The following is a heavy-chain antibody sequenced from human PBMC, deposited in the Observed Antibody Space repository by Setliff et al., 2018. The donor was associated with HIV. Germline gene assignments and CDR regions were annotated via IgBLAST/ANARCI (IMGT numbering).Heavy chain of an antibody. CDR2: VYPADSNT. CDR1: GYVFSDYW. J-gene: IGHJ4*02. CDR3: ARLGGSFGIPHFDF. Sequence: LGEYLKTSCEVSGYVFSDYWIAWVRQTPGKGLEWMGLVYPADSNTIYSPSFQHQVTISADKSFSTAFSQWSDVKAADSGIYCCARLGGSFGIPHFDFWGQGTPVTVSS. V-gene: IGHV5-51*01. D-gene: IGHD3-3*02.